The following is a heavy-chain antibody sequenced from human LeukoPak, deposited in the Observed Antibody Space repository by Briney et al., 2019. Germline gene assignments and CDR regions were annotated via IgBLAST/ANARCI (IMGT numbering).Heavy chain of an antibody. Sequence: PSQTLSLTCAVSGGSISSGGYSWSWIRQPPGTGLEWIGYIYHSGSTYYNPSLKSRVTISVDRSKNQFSLKLSSVTAADTAVYYCARQVVGDAFDIWGQGTMVTVSS. V-gene: IGHV4-30-2*01. CDR3: ARQVVGDAFDI. D-gene: IGHD1-26*01. J-gene: IGHJ3*02. CDR1: GGSISSGGYS. CDR2: IYHSGST.